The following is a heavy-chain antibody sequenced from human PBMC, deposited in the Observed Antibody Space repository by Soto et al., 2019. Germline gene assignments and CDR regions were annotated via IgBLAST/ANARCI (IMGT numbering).Heavy chain of an antibody. V-gene: IGHV1-2*04. CDR2: INPNSGGT. Sequence: GASVKVSCKASGYTFTGYYMHWVRQAPGQGLEWTGWINPNSGGTNYAQKFQGWVTMTRDTSISTAYMELSRLRSDDTAVYYCARDQEPAAIRYYYGMGVWGQGTTVTASS. D-gene: IGHD2-2*01. J-gene: IGHJ6*02. CDR1: GYTFTGYY. CDR3: ARDQEPAAIRYYYGMGV.